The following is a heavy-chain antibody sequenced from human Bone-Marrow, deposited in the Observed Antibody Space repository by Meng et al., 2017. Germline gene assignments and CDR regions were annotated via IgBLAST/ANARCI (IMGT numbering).Heavy chain of an antibody. CDR1: GGSISSVYHY. V-gene: IGHV4-31*03. CDR2: IYYSGST. J-gene: IGHJ2*01. D-gene: IGHD4-17*01. Sequence: VHRSQPDPGLVNPSQTLSLTRTVAGGSISSVYHYWSWIRQHPGKGLEYIGYIYYSGSTYYNPSLKSRVIISVDTSKNQFSLRLNSVTAADTAVYYCASLYGDSSVWYLDLWGRGTLVTVSS. CDR3: ASLYGDSSVWYLDL.